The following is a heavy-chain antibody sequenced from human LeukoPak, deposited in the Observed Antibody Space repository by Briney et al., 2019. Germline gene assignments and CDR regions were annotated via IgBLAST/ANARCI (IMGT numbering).Heavy chain of an antibody. CDR3: ARGRITYYYDSSGYALDY. V-gene: IGHV1-18*01. CDR1: GYTFTSYG. CDR2: ISAYNGNT. J-gene: IGHJ4*02. Sequence: ASVKVSCKASGYTFTSYGISWVRQAPGQGLEWMGWISAYNGNTNYAQKLQGRVTMTTDTSTSTAYMELRSLRSDDTAVYYCARGRITYYYDSSGYALDYWGQGALVTVSS. D-gene: IGHD3-22*01.